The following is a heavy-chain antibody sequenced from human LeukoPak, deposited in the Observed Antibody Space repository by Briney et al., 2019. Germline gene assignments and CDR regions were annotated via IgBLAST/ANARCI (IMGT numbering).Heavy chain of an antibody. J-gene: IGHJ4*02. V-gene: IGHV1-2*02. Sequence: ASVKVSCKASRYTFTDYYMHWVRQAPGQGLEWMGWINTNSGDTKYAQNFQGRVTMTRDTSITTGYMELSSLRSDDTAVYYCATGGYDSSGYYYYYFDYWGQGTLVTVSS. CDR1: RYTFTDYY. D-gene: IGHD3-22*01. CDR2: INTNSGDT. CDR3: ATGGYDSSGYYYYYFDY.